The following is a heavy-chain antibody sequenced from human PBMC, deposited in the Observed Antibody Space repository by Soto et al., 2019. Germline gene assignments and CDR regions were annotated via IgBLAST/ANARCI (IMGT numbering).Heavy chain of an antibody. CDR3: TPSPKVPSYDGMNG. D-gene: IGHD2-2*01. V-gene: IGHV3-49*05. CDR1: GFSFCDYA. J-gene: IGHJ6*02. Sequence: KPGLSLRLSCTASGFSFCDYALSWFRQAPGQGLEWVGFIRSKAYGGTTEYAASVKGRFTISRDDSKSIAYLQMNSLKTEDTAVYDGTPSPKVPSYDGMNGWGEGTMV. CDR2: IRSKAYGGTT.